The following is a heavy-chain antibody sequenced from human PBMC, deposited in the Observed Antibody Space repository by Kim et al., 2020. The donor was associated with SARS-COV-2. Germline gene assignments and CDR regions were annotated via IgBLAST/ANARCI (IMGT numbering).Heavy chain of an antibody. J-gene: IGHJ3*02. CDR1: GFTFSGST. D-gene: IGHD6-19*01. CDR2: IRSKANSYAT. CDR3: TRVNPISCGWYDAFDI. V-gene: IGHV3-73*01. Sequence: GGSLRLSCAASGFTFSGSTMHWVRQASGKGLEWVGRIRSKANSYATAYAASVKGRFTISRDDSQNTAYLQMNSLKTKDTAVYYYTRVNPISCGWYDAFDIWGQGTMVTVSS.